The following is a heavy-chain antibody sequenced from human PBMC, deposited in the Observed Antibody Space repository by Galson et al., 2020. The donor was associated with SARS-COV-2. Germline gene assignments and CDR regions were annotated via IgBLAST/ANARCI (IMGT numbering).Heavy chain of an antibody. CDR3: ARETAMGFDYYYGMDV. CDR1: GGSISSGGYY. J-gene: IGHJ6*02. D-gene: IGHD5-18*01. V-gene: IGHV4-31*01. CDR2: IYYSGST. Sequence: SETLSLTCTVSGGSISSGGYYWSWIRQHPGKGLEWIGYIYYSGSTYYNPSLKSQVTISVDTSKNQFSLKLSSVTAADTAVYYCARETAMGFDYYYGMDVWGQGTTVTVSS.